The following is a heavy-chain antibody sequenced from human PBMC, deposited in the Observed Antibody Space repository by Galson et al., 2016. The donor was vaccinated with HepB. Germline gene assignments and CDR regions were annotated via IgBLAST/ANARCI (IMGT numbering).Heavy chain of an antibody. J-gene: IGHJ6*02. CDR2: VSYDGEDK. CDR1: GFNFRPYD. Sequence: SLRLSCAASGFNFRPYDMHWVRQAPGKGLEWVTSVSYDGEDKNYADSVKGRFSISRDNSKNTVSLQVNSLRAEDTAVYYCARGRPYCSSTSCYPTYYYYYGMDVWGQGTTVTVSS. CDR3: ARGRPYCSSTSCYPTYYYYYGMDV. D-gene: IGHD2-2*01. V-gene: IGHV3-30*04.